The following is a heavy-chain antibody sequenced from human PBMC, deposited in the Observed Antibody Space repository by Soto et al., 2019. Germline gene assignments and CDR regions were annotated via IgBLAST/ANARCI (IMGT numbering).Heavy chain of an antibody. CDR1: GGSVSSGSYY. J-gene: IGHJ6*02. CDR2: IYYSGST. CDR3: ARVYYDILTGYYWGPPPDYYYGMDV. Sequence: SETLSLTCTVSGGSVSSGSYYWIWIRHPPGKGLEWIGYIYYSGSTNYNPSLKSRVTISVDTSKNQFSLKLSSVTAADTAVYYCARVYYDILTGYYWGPPPDYYYGMDVWGQGTTVTVSS. D-gene: IGHD3-9*01. V-gene: IGHV4-61*01.